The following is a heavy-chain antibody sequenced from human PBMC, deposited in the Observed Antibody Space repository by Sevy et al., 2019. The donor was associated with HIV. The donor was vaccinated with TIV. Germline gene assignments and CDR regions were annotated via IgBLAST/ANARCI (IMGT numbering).Heavy chain of an antibody. J-gene: IGHJ6*01. D-gene: IGHD6-6*01. CDR2: IKLDGDEK. V-gene: IGHV3-7*01. CDR1: GFSFRSYW. Sequence: HGGSLRLSCTASGFSFRSYWMTWVRQAPGMGLEWVANIKLDGDEKYYVESLKGRFTISRDNVKNSLYLQMNNLIAEDTAVYYCARDSIRGLDFWGQGTTVTVSS. CDR3: ARDSIRGLDF.